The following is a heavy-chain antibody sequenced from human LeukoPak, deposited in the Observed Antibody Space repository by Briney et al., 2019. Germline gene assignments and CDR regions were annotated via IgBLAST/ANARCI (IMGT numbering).Heavy chain of an antibody. Sequence: PSETLSLTCTGSGDSISSSTYYWGSIRQPPGKGLEWIGSIYYSGSTYYNPSLKSRVTISIDTSKNQFSLKLSSVTAADTAVYYCARRGSSFFDYWGQGILVTVSS. CDR1: GDSISSSTYY. V-gene: IGHV4-39*01. D-gene: IGHD6-13*01. CDR2: IYYSGST. J-gene: IGHJ4*02. CDR3: ARRGSSFFDY.